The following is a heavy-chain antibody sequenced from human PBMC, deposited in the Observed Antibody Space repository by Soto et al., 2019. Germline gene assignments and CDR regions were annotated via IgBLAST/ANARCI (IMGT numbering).Heavy chain of an antibody. Sequence: QVQLVQSGAEVKKPGSSVKVSCKASGGTFSSYAISWVRQAPGQGLEWMGGIIPIFGTANYAQKFQGRVTITADESTSTAYMELSSLRSEDTAVYYCARDIVVVPAAWGVPERHYYYYYGMDVWGQGTTVTVSS. CDR1: GGTFSSYA. V-gene: IGHV1-69*01. D-gene: IGHD2-2*01. CDR3: ARDIVVVPAAWGVPERHYYYYYGMDV. J-gene: IGHJ6*02. CDR2: IIPIFGTA.